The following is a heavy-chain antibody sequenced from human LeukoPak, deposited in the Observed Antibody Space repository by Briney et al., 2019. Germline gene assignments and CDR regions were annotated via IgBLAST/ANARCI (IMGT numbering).Heavy chain of an antibody. CDR2: IISSSSTI. V-gene: IGHV3-48*01. CDR1: GFTFSTYS. CDR3: ASNRNYAYFDY. D-gene: IGHD3-16*01. J-gene: IGHJ4*02. Sequence: PGGSLRLSCAASGFTFSTYSMNWVRQAPGKGLEWVSHIISSSSTIYYADSVKGRFTISRDNAKNSLYLQMNSLRAEDTAVYYCASNRNYAYFDYWGQGTLVTVSS.